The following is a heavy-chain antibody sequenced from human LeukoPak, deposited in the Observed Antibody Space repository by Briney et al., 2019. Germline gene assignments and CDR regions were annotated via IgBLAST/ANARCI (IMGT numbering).Heavy chain of an antibody. D-gene: IGHD3-22*01. Sequence: GASVKVSCKASGYTFTSYHMHWVRQAPGQGLEWMGWISAYNGNTNYAQKLQGRVTMTTDTSTSTAYMELRSLRSDDTAVYYCARSGYYYYYYYYMDVWGKGTTVTVSS. CDR2: ISAYNGNT. CDR1: GYTFTSYH. V-gene: IGHV1-18*04. J-gene: IGHJ6*03. CDR3: ARSGYYYYYYYYMDV.